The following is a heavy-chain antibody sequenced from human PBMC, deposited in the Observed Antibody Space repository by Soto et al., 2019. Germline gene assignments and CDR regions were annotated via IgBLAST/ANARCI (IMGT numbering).Heavy chain of an antibody. D-gene: IGHD6-19*01. CDR2: INAGNGDT. CDR1: GYIFTTYA. CDR3: VRGATSDWPFDF. Sequence: QVQLVQSGAEVKKPGASVKVSYKTSGYIFTTYAMHWVRQAPGQSLEWMGWINAGNGDTKYSWRFQGRITITRDTSASTAYMDLGSLGSEDTAVYYCVRGATSDWPFDFWGQGTLVTVSS. J-gene: IGHJ4*02. V-gene: IGHV1-3*01.